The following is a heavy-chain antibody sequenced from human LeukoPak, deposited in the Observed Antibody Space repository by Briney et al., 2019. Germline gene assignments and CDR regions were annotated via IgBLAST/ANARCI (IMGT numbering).Heavy chain of an antibody. V-gene: IGHV1-2*02. D-gene: IGHD5-18*01. CDR1: GYTFTCYY. J-gene: IGHJ4*02. CDR2: INPNSGGT. CDR3: ARYRGYSYGYDV. Sequence: ASVKVSCKASGYTFTCYYMHWVRQAPGQGLEWMGWINPNSGGTNYAQKFQGRVTMTRDTSISTAYMELSRLRSDDTAVYYCARYRGYSYGYDVWGQGTLVTVSS.